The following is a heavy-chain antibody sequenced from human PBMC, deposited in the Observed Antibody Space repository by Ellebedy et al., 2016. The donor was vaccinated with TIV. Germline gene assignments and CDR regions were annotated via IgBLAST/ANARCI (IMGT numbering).Heavy chain of an antibody. CDR1: GFTFSSYS. J-gene: IGHJ4*02. D-gene: IGHD6-25*01. CDR3: AKDRGIAAYYFDY. CDR2: ISSSSSYI. V-gene: IGHV3-21*01. Sequence: GGSLRLSCAASGFTFSSYSMHWVRQAPGKGLEWVSSISSSSSYIYYADSVKGRFTISRDNSKNTLYLQMNSLRAEDTAVYYCAKDRGIAAYYFDYWGQGTLVTVSS.